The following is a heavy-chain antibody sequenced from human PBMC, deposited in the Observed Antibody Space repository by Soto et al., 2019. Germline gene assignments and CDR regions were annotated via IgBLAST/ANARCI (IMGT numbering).Heavy chain of an antibody. CDR2: ISAYNGNT. V-gene: IGHV1-18*01. CDR3: ARVVQNWNYGLTWFDP. Sequence: APVKVSCKASGFTFTNSGIRSVAPAPGQRLEWMGWISAYNGNTNYAQKLQGRVTMTTDTSTSTAYMELRSLRSDDTAVYYCARVVQNWNYGLTWFDPWGQGTLVTVSS. J-gene: IGHJ5*02. D-gene: IGHD1-7*01. CDR1: GFTFTNSG.